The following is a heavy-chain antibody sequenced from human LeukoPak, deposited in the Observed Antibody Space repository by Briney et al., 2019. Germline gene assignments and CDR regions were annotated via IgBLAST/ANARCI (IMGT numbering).Heavy chain of an antibody. Sequence: GGSLRLSCAASGFTFSSYWMSWVRQAPGKGLEWVSYISSSGSTIYYADSVKGRFTISRDNAKNSLYLQMNSLRAEDTAVYYCARGHVVVTASRPSFDYWGQGTLVTVSS. J-gene: IGHJ4*02. CDR1: GFTFSSYW. CDR2: ISSSGSTI. CDR3: ARGHVVVTASRPSFDY. V-gene: IGHV3-48*04. D-gene: IGHD2-21*02.